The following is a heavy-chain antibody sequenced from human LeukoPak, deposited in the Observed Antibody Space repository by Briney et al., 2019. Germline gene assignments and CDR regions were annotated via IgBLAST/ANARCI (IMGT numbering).Heavy chain of an antibody. V-gene: IGHV3-7*01. CDR2: IKPDGSEM. Sequence: GGSLRLSCAASGFTFSGYWMSWVRQAPGKGLEWAANIKPDGSEMYYVDSVRGRFTISRDNAKNSLYLQLNSLRAEDTAVYYCARDRSGSARVTHSFDYWGQGTLVTVSS. J-gene: IGHJ4*02. D-gene: IGHD1-26*01. CDR1: GFTFSGYW. CDR3: ARDRSGSARVTHSFDY.